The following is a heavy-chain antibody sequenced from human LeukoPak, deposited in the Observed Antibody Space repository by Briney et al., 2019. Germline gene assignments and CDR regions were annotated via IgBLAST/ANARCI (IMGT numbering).Heavy chain of an antibody. J-gene: IGHJ6*02. CDR1: GFTFSDYR. CDR2: INTDGRAT. V-gene: IGHV3-74*03. CDR3: ARGGGGLGV. Sequence: GGSLRLSCAASGFTFSDYRMYWVRQPPGKGLVWASYINTDGRATKYADSVRGRFTISRDNAKNTLYLQMNSLRAEDTAVYYCARGGGGLGVWGQGTTVTVSS.